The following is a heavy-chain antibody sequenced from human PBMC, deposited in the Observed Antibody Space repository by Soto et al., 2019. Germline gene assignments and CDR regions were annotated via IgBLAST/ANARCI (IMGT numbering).Heavy chain of an antibody. V-gene: IGHV3-72*01. D-gene: IGHD3-9*01. CDR2: ARDKAQSYTT. J-gene: IGHJ4*02. CDR3: CRVKKLTGATHCDY. Sequence: EVQLVESGGGLVQPGGSLRLSCAASGFTFSDHYMDWVRQAPGKGLEWVGRARDKAQSYTTEYAASVKGRFTLSRDDSENSVYLQMHSLKTEDTGMYYCCRVKKLTGATHCDYWGRGILVTVSS. CDR1: GFTFSDHY.